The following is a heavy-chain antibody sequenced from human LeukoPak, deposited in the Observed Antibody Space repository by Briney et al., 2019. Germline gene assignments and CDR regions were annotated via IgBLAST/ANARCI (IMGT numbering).Heavy chain of an antibody. Sequence: SETLSLTCAVYGGSFSGYYWSWIRQPPGKGLEWIGEINHSGSTNYNPSLKSRVTISVDTSKNQFSLKLSSVTAADTAVYYCARGDTMIIGDGYAFDIWGQGTMVTVSS. J-gene: IGHJ3*02. CDR2: INHSGST. CDR1: GGSFSGYY. D-gene: IGHD3-22*01. CDR3: ARGDTMIIGDGYAFDI. V-gene: IGHV4-34*01.